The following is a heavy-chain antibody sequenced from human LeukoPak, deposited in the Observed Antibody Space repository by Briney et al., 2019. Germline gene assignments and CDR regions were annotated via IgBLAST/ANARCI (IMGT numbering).Heavy chain of an antibody. CDR1: GYTFTSYG. D-gene: IGHD3-3*01. V-gene: IGHV1-18*01. J-gene: IGHJ2*01. Sequence: GASVKVSCKASGYTFTSYGISWVRQAPGQGLEWMGWISAYNGNTNYAQKLQGRVTMTTDTSTSTAYMELRSLRSDDTAVYYCARDTKYYDFWSGYYPGDFDLWGRGTLVTVSS. CDR3: ARDTKYYDFWSGYYPGDFDL. CDR2: ISAYNGNT.